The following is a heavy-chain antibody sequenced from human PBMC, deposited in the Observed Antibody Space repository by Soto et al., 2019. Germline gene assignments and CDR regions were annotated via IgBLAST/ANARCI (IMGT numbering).Heavy chain of an antibody. CDR2: IYYSGST. D-gene: IGHD3-22*01. CDR3: ARVNPNSSGSERFDY. V-gene: IGHV4-30-4*01. Sequence: KASETLSLTCTVSGGSISSGDYYWSWIRQPPGKGLEWIGYIYYSGSTYYNPSLKSRVTISVDTSKNQFSLKLSSVTAADTAVYYCARVNPNSSGSERFDYWGQGTPVTVSS. J-gene: IGHJ4*02. CDR1: GGSISSGDYY.